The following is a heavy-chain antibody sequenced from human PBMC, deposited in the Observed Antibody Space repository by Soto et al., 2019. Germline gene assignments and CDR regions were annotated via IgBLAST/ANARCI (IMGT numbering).Heavy chain of an antibody. D-gene: IGHD4-17*01. Sequence: DVQLVESGGGLVLRGESLRLSCAASGFTVGSAYMSWVRQAPGKGLEWVAGIYSGGNTYYADSVKGRFPISRDPSKNRLYLQMNSLRAEDAAIYYCARDPWVGDIGDYWGQGTLVTVSS. J-gene: IGHJ4*02. CDR3: ARDPWVGDIGDY. V-gene: IGHV3-66*01. CDR1: GFTVGSAY. CDR2: IYSGGNT.